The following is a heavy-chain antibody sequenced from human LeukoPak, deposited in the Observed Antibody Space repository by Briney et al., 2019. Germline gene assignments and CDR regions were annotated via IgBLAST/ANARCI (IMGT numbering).Heavy chain of an antibody. CDR3: ALQPGYCSSASCSHFDF. CDR2: IYPDDSNT. D-gene: IGHD2-2*01. CDR1: GYSFISYW. V-gene: IGHV5-51*01. Sequence: GDSLKISCKGAGYSFISYWIGWVRQMPGKGLEWMGIIYPDDSNTKYSPSFQGQVTISVDKSFSTAYLQWNSLKASDTAMYYCALQPGYCSSASCSHFDFWGQGTLVTVSS. J-gene: IGHJ4*02.